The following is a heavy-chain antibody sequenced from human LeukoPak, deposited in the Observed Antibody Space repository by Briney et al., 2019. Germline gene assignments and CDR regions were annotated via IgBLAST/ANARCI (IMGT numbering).Heavy chain of an antibody. Sequence: PSETLSLTCTVSGGSISSSSYYWGWIRQPPGKGLEWIGSIYYSGSTYYNPSLKSRVTISVDTSKNQFSLKLSSVTAADTAVYYCARDDDFWSGYLDYWGHGTLVTVSS. CDR2: IYYSGST. J-gene: IGHJ4*01. V-gene: IGHV4-39*07. D-gene: IGHD3-3*01. CDR1: GGSISSSSYY. CDR3: ARDDDFWSGYLDY.